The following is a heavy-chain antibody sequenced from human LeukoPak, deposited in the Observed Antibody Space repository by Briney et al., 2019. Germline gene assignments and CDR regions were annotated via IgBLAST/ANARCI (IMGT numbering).Heavy chain of an antibody. CDR3: AKSRGYYYEKSGPADY. Sequence: PGGSLRLSCAASGFTFSSYGMHWVRRAPRKGLEWVAGIWYDGSIKYYGDSVKGRFTISRDNSKNTLYLQMNSLSAEDTAVYYCAKSRGYYYEKSGPADYWGQGTLVTVSS. CDR2: IWYDGSIK. D-gene: IGHD3-22*01. J-gene: IGHJ4*02. CDR1: GFTFSSYG. V-gene: IGHV3-33*06.